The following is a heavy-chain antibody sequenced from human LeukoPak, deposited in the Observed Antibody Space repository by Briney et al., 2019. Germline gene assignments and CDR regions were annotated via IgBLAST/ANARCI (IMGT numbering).Heavy chain of an antibody. Sequence: ASVKVSCKASGYTFTSYGISWVRQAPGQGLEWMGWISAYNGNTNYAQKLQGRVTMTTDTSTSTAYLELRSLRSDATAVYYCARVFTSARNIGYYFDYWGPGTLVTVSS. CDR2: ISAYNGNT. V-gene: IGHV1-18*04. D-gene: IGHD2/OR15-2a*01. CDR1: GYTFTSYG. J-gene: IGHJ4*02. CDR3: ARVFTSARNIGYYFDY.